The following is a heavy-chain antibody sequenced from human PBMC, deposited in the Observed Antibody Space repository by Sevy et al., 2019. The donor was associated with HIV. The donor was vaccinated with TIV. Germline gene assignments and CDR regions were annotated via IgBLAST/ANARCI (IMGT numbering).Heavy chain of an antibody. J-gene: IGHJ3*02. Sequence: GGSLRLSCAASGFTFSSYALNWVRQAPGKGLEWVSTISGSGGSTYYAASVKGRFTISRDNSKNTLYFQMDSLRAEDTAVYYCAKDRYHTSGYYPEGAFDIWGQGTMVTVSS. D-gene: IGHD3-22*01. V-gene: IGHV3-23*01. CDR3: AKDRYHTSGYYPEGAFDI. CDR1: GFTFSSYA. CDR2: ISGSGGST.